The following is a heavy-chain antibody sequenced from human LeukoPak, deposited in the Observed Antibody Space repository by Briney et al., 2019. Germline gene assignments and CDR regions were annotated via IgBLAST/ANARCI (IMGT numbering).Heavy chain of an antibody. V-gene: IGHV3-7*03. J-gene: IGHJ6*02. D-gene: IGHD2-15*01. CDR1: EFTFSSYW. CDR2: IKQDGSEK. CDR3: VRDAGVMVIGYYYYGMDV. Sequence: GGSLRLSCVASEFTFSSYWMSWVRQAPGKGLEWVANIKQDGSEKYCVDSVKGRFTISRDNGKKSMSLQMNNLRAEDTAVYYCVRDAGVMVIGYYYYGMDVWGQGTTVTVSS.